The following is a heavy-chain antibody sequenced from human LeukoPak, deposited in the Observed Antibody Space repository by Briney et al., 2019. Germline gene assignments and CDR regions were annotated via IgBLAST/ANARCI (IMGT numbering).Heavy chain of an antibody. CDR2: IQYDGSYK. Sequence: GGSLRLSCAASGFTFSSYGMHWVRQAPGKGLEWVAFIQYDGSYKHYADSVKGRFTISRDNSDNTLYLRMDSLRAEDTAVYYCARAVDYDFWSGYYTNVGSWDYWGQGTLVTVSS. J-gene: IGHJ4*02. CDR1: GFTFSSYG. CDR3: ARAVDYDFWSGYYTNVGSWDY. V-gene: IGHV3-30*02. D-gene: IGHD3-3*01.